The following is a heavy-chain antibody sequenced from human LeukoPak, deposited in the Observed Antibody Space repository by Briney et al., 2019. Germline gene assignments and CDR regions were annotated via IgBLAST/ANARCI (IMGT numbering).Heavy chain of an antibody. V-gene: IGHV3-30-3*01. J-gene: IGHJ3*02. CDR1: GFTFSSYA. Sequence: PGGSLRLSCAASGFTFSSYAMHWVRQAPGKGLEWVSFTSDDGINKYHADSVKGRFTISRDNSKNTLYLQMNSLRAEDTAVYYCTRGSSGWYSDAFDIWGQGTMVSVSS. CDR2: TSDDGINK. CDR3: TRGSSGWYSDAFDI. D-gene: IGHD6-19*01.